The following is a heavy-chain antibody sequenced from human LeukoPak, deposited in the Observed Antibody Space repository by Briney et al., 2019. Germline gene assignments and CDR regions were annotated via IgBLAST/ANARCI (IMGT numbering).Heavy chain of an antibody. Sequence: SETLSLTCDVHGEFFSGFYWSWIRQPPGKGLEWIGSIYYTGSTYYNPSLKSRVTISVDTSKNQFSLKLSSVTAADTAVYYCARLHYGGNYGYYYYYMDVWGKGTTVTISS. J-gene: IGHJ6*03. V-gene: IGHV4-34*01. CDR3: ARLHYGGNYGYYYYYMDV. CDR1: GEFFSGFY. D-gene: IGHD4-23*01. CDR2: IYYTGST.